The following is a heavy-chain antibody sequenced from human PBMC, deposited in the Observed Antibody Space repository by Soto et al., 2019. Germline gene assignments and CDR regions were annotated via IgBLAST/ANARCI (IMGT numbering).Heavy chain of an antibody. Sequence: EVQLVESGGGLVQPGGSLRLSCAASGFTFSDHYMDWVRQAPGKGLEWVARSRDKANSYTAEYAASVKGRFTISRDDSENSLYLQMKSLKTEDTAVYYCARASRYCSGGSCYAGRDCWGQGTLVTVSS. J-gene: IGHJ4*02. V-gene: IGHV3-72*01. D-gene: IGHD2-15*01. CDR3: ARASRYCSGGSCYAGRDC. CDR2: SRDKANSYTA. CDR1: GFTFSDHY.